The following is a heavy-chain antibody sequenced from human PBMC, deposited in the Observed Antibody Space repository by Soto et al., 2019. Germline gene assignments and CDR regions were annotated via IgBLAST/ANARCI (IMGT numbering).Heavy chain of an antibody. CDR1: GFTFSSYG. Sequence: GGSLRLSCAASGFTFSSYGMHWVRQAPGKGLEWVAVIWYDGSNKYYADSVKSRFTISRDNSKNTLYLQMNSLRAEDTAVYYCARGSLMGCCSSTSCYLGNYYMDVWGKGTTVTVSS. J-gene: IGHJ6*03. V-gene: IGHV3-33*01. CDR2: IWYDGSNK. D-gene: IGHD2-2*01. CDR3: ARGSLMGCCSSTSCYLGNYYMDV.